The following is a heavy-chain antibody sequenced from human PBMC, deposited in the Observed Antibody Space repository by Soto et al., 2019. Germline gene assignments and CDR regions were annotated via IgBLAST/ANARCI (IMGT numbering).Heavy chain of an antibody. D-gene: IGHD4-17*01. J-gene: IGHJ2*01. Sequence: GGSLRLSCAASGFTFSSYWMSWVRQAPGKGLEWVANIKQDGSEKYYVDSVKGRFTISRDSAKNSLYLQMNSLRAEDTAVYYCAREILYGDYGWYFDLWGRGTLVTVSS. V-gene: IGHV3-7*01. CDR3: AREILYGDYGWYFDL. CDR2: IKQDGSEK. CDR1: GFTFSSYW.